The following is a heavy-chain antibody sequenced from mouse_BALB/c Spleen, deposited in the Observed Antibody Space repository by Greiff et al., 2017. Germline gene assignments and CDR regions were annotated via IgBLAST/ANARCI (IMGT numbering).Heavy chain of an antibody. CDR2: IDPETGGT. Sequence: QVQLKESGAELVRPGASVTLSCTASGYTFTDYEMHWVKQTPVHGLEWIGAIDPETGGTAYNQKFKGKATLTADKSSSTAYMELRSLTSEDSAVYYCTNLGLWGQGTTLTVSS. CDR1: GYTFTDYE. CDR3: TNLGL. D-gene: IGHD2-2*01. V-gene: IGHV1-15*01. J-gene: IGHJ2*01.